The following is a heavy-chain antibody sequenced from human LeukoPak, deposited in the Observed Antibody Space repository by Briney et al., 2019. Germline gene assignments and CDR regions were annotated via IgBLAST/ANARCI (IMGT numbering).Heavy chain of an antibody. CDR3: ARADTAMARLPDSWFTFDY. D-gene: IGHD5-18*01. V-gene: IGHV3-53*01. Sequence: GGSLRLSCAAPGFTVSSNYMSWVRQAPGKGLEWVSVIYCGGSTYYADSVKGRFTISRDNSKNTLYLQMNSLRAEDTAVYYCARADTAMARLPDSWFTFDYWGQGTLVTVSS. CDR1: GFTVSSNY. CDR2: IYCGGST. J-gene: IGHJ4*02.